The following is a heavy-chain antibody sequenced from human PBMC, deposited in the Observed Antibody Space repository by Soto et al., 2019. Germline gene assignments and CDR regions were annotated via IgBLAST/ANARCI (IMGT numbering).Heavy chain of an antibody. Sequence: TLSLTCAVSGGSISSGGYSWSWIRQPPGKGLEWIGYIYHSGSPYYNPSLKSRVTISVDRSKNQFSLKLSSVTAADTAVYYCARVPDDWGQGTLVTVSS. V-gene: IGHV4-30-2*01. CDR1: GGSISSGGYS. J-gene: IGHJ4*02. CDR2: IYHSGSP. CDR3: ARVPDD.